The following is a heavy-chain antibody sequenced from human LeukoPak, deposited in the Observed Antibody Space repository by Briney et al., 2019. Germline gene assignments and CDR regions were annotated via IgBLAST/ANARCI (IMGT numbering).Heavy chain of an antibody. V-gene: IGHV4-59*01. J-gene: IGHJ4*02. Sequence: PSETLSPTCTVSGASISSYYWSWIRQPPGKGLEWIGYIFHSGSTNYNPSLKSRVTISVDTSKNQLSLKLSSVTAADTAVYYCARGAPGGNDYGDYWGQGTLVTVSS. CDR2: IFHSGST. CDR3: ARGAPGGNDYGDY. CDR1: GASISSYY.